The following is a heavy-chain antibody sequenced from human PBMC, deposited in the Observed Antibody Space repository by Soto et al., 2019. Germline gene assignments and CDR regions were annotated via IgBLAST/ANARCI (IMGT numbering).Heavy chain of an antibody. Sequence: SVRVSCTASGGTFSRDAISLVRQAPGQRLEWMGGIIPMFGTAKYVQKFQGRLTITADESTTPAYMELRSLRSDDTAVYYCARGVVVVAASQLGWFDPWGQGTLVTVS. CDR3: ARGVVVVAASQLGWFDP. CDR2: IIPMFGTA. CDR1: GGTFSRDA. J-gene: IGHJ5*02. D-gene: IGHD2-15*01. V-gene: IGHV1-69*13.